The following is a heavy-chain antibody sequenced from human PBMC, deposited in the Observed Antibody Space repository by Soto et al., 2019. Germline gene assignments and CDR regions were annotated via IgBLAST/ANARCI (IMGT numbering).Heavy chain of an antibody. CDR3: ARDCFTTAAGTCYYYGMDV. CDR1: GGTFSSYA. D-gene: IGHD6-13*01. CDR2: IIPIFGTA. V-gene: IGHV1-69*13. J-gene: IGHJ6*02. Sequence: ASVKVSCKASGGTFSSYAISWVRQAPGQGLEWMGGIIPIFGTANYAQKFQGRVTITADESTSTAYMELSSLRSEDTAVYYCARDCFTTAAGTCYYYGMDVWGQGTTVTVSS.